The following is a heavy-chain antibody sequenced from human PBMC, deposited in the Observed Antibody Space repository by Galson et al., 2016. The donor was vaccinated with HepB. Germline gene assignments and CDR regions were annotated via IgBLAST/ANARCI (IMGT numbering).Heavy chain of an antibody. Sequence: SLRLSCAASGFTFSSSAMSWVRQPPGKGLEWVSVIGGSGRTTLYADSVKGRFTISRDNSKNTVYLQMNSLRVEDTAVYYCAKRRYDNGGEHDSWGQGTLVTVSS. CDR2: IGGSGRTT. J-gene: IGHJ5*02. V-gene: IGHV3-23*01. CDR1: GFTFSSSA. CDR3: AKRRYDNGGEHDS. D-gene: IGHD3-22*01.